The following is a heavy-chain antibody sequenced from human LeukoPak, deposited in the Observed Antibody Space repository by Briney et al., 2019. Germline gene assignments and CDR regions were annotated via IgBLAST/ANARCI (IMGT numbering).Heavy chain of an antibody. Sequence: ASVKVSCKASGYTFTSYGISWVRQAPGQGLEWMGWISAYNGNINYAQKLQGRVTMTTDTSTSTAYMELRSLRSDDTAVYYCARDGVRWELPSASDIWGQGTMVTVSS. CDR2: ISAYNGNI. CDR3: ARDGVRWELPSASDI. CDR1: GYTFTSYG. V-gene: IGHV1-18*01. D-gene: IGHD1-26*01. J-gene: IGHJ3*02.